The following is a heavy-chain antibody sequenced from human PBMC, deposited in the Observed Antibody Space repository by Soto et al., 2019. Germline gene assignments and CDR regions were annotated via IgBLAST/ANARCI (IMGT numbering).Heavy chain of an antibody. V-gene: IGHV1-18*01. J-gene: IGHJ4*02. CDR3: ARDGPPTDY. CDR1: GYTFSSYH. CDR2: SSAENGNT. Sequence: QVQLVQSGAEVKKPGASVKVSCKASGYTFSSYHISWVRQTPGQGREWMGWSSAENGNTNYAQKIQGRVTRTTDTSPSTAYMELRSPRSDDTAVYYCARDGPPTDYWGQGPLVTVSS.